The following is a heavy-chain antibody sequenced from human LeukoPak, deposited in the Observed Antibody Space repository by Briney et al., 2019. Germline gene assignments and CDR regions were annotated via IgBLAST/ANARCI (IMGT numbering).Heavy chain of an antibody. Sequence: ASVKVSCKASGYTFSDFYIHWVRQASGQGLEYVGWITPKSGDTYSPQRFQGRATMTRDASISTAYMELSSLRSDDTAVYFCARVRLADERAWAYWGQGTLVTVSS. J-gene: IGHJ4*02. V-gene: IGHV1-2*02. CDR3: ARVRLADERAWAY. CDR1: GYTFSDFY. CDR2: ITPKSGDT. D-gene: IGHD3-3*02.